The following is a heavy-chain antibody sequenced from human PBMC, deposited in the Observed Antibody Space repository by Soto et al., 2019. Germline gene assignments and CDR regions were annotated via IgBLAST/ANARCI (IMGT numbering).Heavy chain of an antibody. CDR3: ASVAYSSSWYHVWFDP. D-gene: IGHD6-13*01. J-gene: IGHJ5*02. CDR1: GGSFSGYY. CDR2: INHSGST. Sequence: PSETLSLTCAVYGGSFSGYYWSWIRQPPGKGLEWIGEINHSGSTNYNPSLKSRVTISVDTSKNQFSLKLSSVTAADTAVYYCASVAYSSSWYHVWFDPWGQGTXVTVSS. V-gene: IGHV4-34*01.